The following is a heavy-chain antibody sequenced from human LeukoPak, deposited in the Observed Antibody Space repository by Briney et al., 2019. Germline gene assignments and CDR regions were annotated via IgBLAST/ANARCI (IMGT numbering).Heavy chain of an antibody. CDR1: GYTFTGYY. CDR2: INPNSGGT. J-gene: IGHJ4*02. V-gene: IGHV1-2*02. Sequence: ASVKVSCKASGYTFTGYYMHWVRQAPGQGLEWMGGINPNSGGTNYAQKFQGRVTMTRDTSISTAYMELSRLTADDTAVYYCAREYYYDSSTSDYWGQGTLVTVSS. D-gene: IGHD3-22*01. CDR3: AREYYYDSSTSDY.